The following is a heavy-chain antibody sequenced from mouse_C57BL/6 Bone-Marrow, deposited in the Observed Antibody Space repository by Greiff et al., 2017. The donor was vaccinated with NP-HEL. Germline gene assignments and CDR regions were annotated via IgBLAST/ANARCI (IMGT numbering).Heavy chain of an antibody. CDR2: IDPSDSYT. Sequence: QVQLQQPGAELVKPGASVKLSCKASGYTFTSYWMQWVKQRPGQGLEWIGEIDPSDSYTHYNQKFKGKATLTVDTSSSTAYMQLSSLTSEDSAVYYCARKENYAEDYWGQGTTLTVSS. V-gene: IGHV1-50*01. J-gene: IGHJ2*01. D-gene: IGHD1-1*01. CDR1: GYTFTSYW. CDR3: ARKENYAEDY.